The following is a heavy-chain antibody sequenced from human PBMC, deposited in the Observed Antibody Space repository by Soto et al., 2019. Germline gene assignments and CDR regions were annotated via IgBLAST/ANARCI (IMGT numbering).Heavy chain of an antibody. D-gene: IGHD6-13*01. CDR3: AREKAAAHLDY. J-gene: IGHJ4*02. CDR2: IKQDGLEE. CDR1: GFTFSRNW. Sequence: GGSLRLSCEDSGFTFSRNWMSWVRQAPGKGLEWVANIKQDGLEEYYVDSVKGRFTISRDNAKKSLYLQMNSLRAEDTAVYYCAREKAAAHLDYWGQGTLVPVSP. V-gene: IGHV3-7*03.